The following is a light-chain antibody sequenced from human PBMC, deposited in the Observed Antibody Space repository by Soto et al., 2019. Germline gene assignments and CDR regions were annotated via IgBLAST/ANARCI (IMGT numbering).Light chain of an antibody. J-gene: IGKJ3*01. Sequence: EIVLTQSPGTVSLSPGERATLSCRASQSVTSSYLAWYQQKPGQAPRLLIYGASSRATGITDRFSGSGSGTDFTLTISRLEPEDFAVYYCQQYGSSSLITFGPGTKVDIK. CDR3: QQYGSSSLIT. CDR2: GAS. V-gene: IGKV3-20*01. CDR1: QSVTSSY.